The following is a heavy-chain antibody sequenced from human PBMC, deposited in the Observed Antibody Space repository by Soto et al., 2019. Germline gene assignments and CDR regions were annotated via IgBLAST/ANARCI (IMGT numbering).Heavy chain of an antibody. CDR2: IHYSGST. Sequence: QVQLQESGPGLVKPSQTLSLTCNVSGGSISSGTYCWSWIRQYPGKGLEWIGGIHYSGSTYYNPSLRGRVAISLDTSKNQLSLAMTSVSDADTAVYYCARGVLYWGQGTLVTVSS. CDR1: GGSISSGTYC. CDR3: ARGVLY. V-gene: IGHV4-31*03. J-gene: IGHJ4*02.